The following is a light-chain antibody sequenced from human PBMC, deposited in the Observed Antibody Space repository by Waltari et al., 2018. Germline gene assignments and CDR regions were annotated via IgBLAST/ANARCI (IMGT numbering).Light chain of an antibody. CDR2: GKE. V-gene: IGLV3-19*01. CDR1: SLRTSY. CDR3: HSRNGRNNEVV. Sequence: SSELTQGPAVSVASGQTVKITCQGDSLRTSYASWYQLKPGQAPVLVLFGKEKRPSGIPDRLSGYSSGTTSSLTITGAQAEDEADYYCHSRNGRNNEVVFGGGTKLTVL. J-gene: IGLJ3*02.